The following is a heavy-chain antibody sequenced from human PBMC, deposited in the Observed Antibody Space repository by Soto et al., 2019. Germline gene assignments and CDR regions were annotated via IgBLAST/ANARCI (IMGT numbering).Heavy chain of an antibody. V-gene: IGHV3-23*01. CDR2: ISGSGGST. D-gene: IGHD3-3*01. CDR1: GFTFSSYA. J-gene: IGHJ6*02. Sequence: GGSLRLSCAASGFTFSSYAMSWVRQAPGKGLEWVSAISGSGGSTYYADSVKGRFTISRDNSKNTLYLQMNSLRAEDTAVYYCAKAMYYDFWSGYSGYYYGMDVWGQGTTVTVSS. CDR3: AKAMYYDFWSGYSGYYYGMDV.